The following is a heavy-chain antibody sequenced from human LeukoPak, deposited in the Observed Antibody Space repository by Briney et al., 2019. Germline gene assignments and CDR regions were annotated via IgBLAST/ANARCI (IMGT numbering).Heavy chain of an antibody. CDR3: ARALQKGVRNWFDP. Sequence: SETLSLTCAVYGGSFSGYYWSWIRQPPGKGLEWIGYIYYSGSTNYNPSLKSRVTISVDTSKNQFSLKLSSVTAADTAVYYCARALQKGVRNWFDPWGQGTLVTVSS. D-gene: IGHD1-1*01. J-gene: IGHJ5*02. CDR2: IYYSGST. V-gene: IGHV4-59*01. CDR1: GGSFSGYY.